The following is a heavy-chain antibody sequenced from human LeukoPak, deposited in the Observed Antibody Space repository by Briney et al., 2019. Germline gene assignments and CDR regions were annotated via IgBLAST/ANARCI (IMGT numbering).Heavy chain of an antibody. Sequence: SETLSLTCAVSGYSISSGYYWGWTRQPPGKGLEWIGSIYHSGSTYYNPSLKSRVTISVDTSKNQFSLKLSSVTAADTAVYYCAREGYYDSSGYNVPSFDYWGQGTLVTVSS. CDR3: AREGYYDSSGYNVPSFDY. V-gene: IGHV4-38-2*02. CDR1: GYSISSGYY. J-gene: IGHJ4*02. D-gene: IGHD3-22*01. CDR2: IYHSGST.